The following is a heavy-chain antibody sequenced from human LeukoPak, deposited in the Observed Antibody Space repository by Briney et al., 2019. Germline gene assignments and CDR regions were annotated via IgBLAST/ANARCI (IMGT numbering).Heavy chain of an antibody. V-gene: IGHV4-59*01. J-gene: IGHJ3*02. CDR3: ARDFRDAFDI. CDR2: IYYSGST. CDR1: NGSFSNSY. Sequence: LETLSLTCTVSNGSFSNSYWTWIRQPPGKGLEWIGYIYYSGSTNYNPSLKSRVTISVGTSKNQFSLKLSSVTAADTAVYYCARDFRDAFDIWGQGTMVTVSS.